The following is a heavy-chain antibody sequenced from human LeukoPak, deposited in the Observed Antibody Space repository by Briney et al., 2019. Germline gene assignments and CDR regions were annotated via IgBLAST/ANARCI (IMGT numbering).Heavy chain of an antibody. CDR1: GFTFSSYG. J-gene: IGHJ6*02. V-gene: IGHV3-30*03. D-gene: IGHD2-2*02. CDR3: AREAGYCSGTSCYIYYYGMDA. Sequence: GGSLRLSCAASGFTFSSYGMHWVRQAPGKGLEWVAVISYDGSNKYYADSVKGRFSISRDDSKNTLYLQMNSLRAADTAVYYCAREAGYCSGTSCYIYYYGMDAWGQGTTVTVSS. CDR2: ISYDGSNK.